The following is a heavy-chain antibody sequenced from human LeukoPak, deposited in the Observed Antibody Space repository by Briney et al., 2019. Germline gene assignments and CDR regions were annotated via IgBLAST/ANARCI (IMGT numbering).Heavy chain of an antibody. CDR3: SRKRKNREGFCSGGPCSPPVS. D-gene: IGHD2-8*02. V-gene: IGHV3-21*04. CDR1: EFDFRSHT. CDR2: ITTDSDYL. J-gene: IGHJ5*02. Sequence: TGGSLRLSCVASEFDFRSHTMNWVRQAPGKGLEWLSSITTDSDYLYYAVALKDRFTVSRNDGKSTLYLHIKRLTAEYTAVYYCSRKRKNREGFCSGGPCSPPVSWGPGTLVVVSS.